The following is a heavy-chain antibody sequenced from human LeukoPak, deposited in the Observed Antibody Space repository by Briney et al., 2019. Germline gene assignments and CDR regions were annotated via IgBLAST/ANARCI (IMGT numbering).Heavy chain of an antibody. V-gene: IGHV1-18*01. Sequence: GASVKVSCKASGYTFTSYGISWVRQAPGQGLEWMAWISAYNGNTNYAQKLQGRVTMTTDTSTSTAYMELRSLRSDDTAVYYCAGSLGYCTSNVCYLKYWGQGTLVTVSS. CDR1: GYTFTSYG. J-gene: IGHJ4*02. CDR2: ISAYNGNT. CDR3: AGSLGYCTSNVCYLKY. D-gene: IGHD2-8*01.